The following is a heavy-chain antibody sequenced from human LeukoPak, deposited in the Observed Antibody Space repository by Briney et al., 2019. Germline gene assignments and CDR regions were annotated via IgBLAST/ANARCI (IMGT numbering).Heavy chain of an antibody. J-gene: IGHJ3*02. CDR1: GYTLTELS. D-gene: IGHD2-15*01. CDR2: FDPEDGET. Sequence: ASVTVSCKVSGYTLTELSMHWVRQAPGKGLEWMVGFDPEDGETMYAQKFQGRVTMTEDTATDTAYMELTSLRSEDTAVYYCATAIVVVVASTAAFDIWGQGTMVTVSS. V-gene: IGHV1-24*01. CDR3: ATAIVVVVASTAAFDI.